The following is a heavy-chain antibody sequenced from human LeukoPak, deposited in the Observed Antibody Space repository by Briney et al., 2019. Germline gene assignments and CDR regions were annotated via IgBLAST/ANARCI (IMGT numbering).Heavy chain of an antibody. CDR1: GGSFSGYY. V-gene: IGHV4-34*01. J-gene: IGHJ6*03. D-gene: IGHD3-22*01. CDR3: ARERVRFYYYYMDV. CDR2: INHSGST. Sequence: SETLSLTCAVYGGSFSGYYWSWIRQPPGKGLEWIGEINHSGSTNYNPSLKSRVTISVDTSKNQFSLKLSSVTAADTAVYYCARERVRFYYYYMDVWGKGTTVTVSS.